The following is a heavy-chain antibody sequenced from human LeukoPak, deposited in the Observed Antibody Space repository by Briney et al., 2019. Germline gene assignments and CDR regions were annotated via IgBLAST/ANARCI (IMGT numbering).Heavy chain of an antibody. D-gene: IGHD1-26*01. Sequence: GGSLRLSCEASGFFFGGHAMNWLRQAPGKGPEWIAFITKDSDRVYYADSVKGRFTISRDNAKNSLYLQMNSLRAEDTAVYYCARGEGASFDYWGQGTLVTVSS. V-gene: IGHV3-48*04. CDR2: ITKDSDRV. CDR1: GFFFGGHA. J-gene: IGHJ4*02. CDR3: ARGEGASFDY.